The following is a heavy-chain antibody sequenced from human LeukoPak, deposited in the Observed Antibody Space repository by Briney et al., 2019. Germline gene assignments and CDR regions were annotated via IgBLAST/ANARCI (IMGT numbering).Heavy chain of an antibody. CDR1: GYTFTSYD. CDR2: MNPNSGNT. D-gene: IGHD4-17*01. J-gene: IGHJ4*02. CDR3: ARVVRAYGDYVYY. Sequence: GASVKVSCKASGYTFTSYDINWVRQATGQGLEWMGWMNPNSGNTGYAQKFQGRVTITRYTSISTAYMELSSLRSEDTAVYYCARVVRAYGDYVYYWGQGTLVTVSS. V-gene: IGHV1-8*03.